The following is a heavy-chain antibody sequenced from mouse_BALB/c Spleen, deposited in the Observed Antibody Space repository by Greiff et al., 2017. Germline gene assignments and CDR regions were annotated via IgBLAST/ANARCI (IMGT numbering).Heavy chain of an antibody. Sequence: VQLQQSGLELVKPGASVKMSCKASGYTFTCYVMHWVKQKPGQGLEWIGYINPYNDGTKYNVKFKGKGTLTSDKSSSTTYMELSNLTTENSSDYYCARMGVYEAAYYAMDYWGQGTSDTVSS. CDR3: ARMGVYEAAYYAMDY. V-gene: IGHV1-14*01. J-gene: IGHJ4*01. CDR2: INPYNDGT. CDR1: GYTFTCYV. D-gene: IGHD2-12*01.